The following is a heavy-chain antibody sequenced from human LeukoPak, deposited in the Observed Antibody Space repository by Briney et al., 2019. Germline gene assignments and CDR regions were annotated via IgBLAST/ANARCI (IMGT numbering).Heavy chain of an antibody. CDR2: LRGSSGTT. Sequence: PGGSLTLSCIPAGLTFSNYVMRCVRQAPGKGLDWVSGLRGSSGTTYYADSVKGRFLISRDNSKNTLYLQMSILRAEDTAIYYCAKRLHTSGWYAAFDSWGQGTMVSVSS. V-gene: IGHV3-23*01. D-gene: IGHD2-15*01. CDR3: AKRLHTSGWYAAFDS. CDR1: GLTFSNYV. J-gene: IGHJ4*02.